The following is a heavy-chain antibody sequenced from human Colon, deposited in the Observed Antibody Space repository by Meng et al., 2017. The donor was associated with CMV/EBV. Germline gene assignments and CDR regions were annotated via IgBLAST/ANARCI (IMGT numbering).Heavy chain of an antibody. CDR1: GFSFSDFA. D-gene: IGHD3-3*01. CDR2: LSGSGANT. CDR3: TKGRQYSDFWSGQEY. J-gene: IGHJ4*02. Sequence: GESLKISCATSGFSFSDFAMSWIRQAPGKGLEWVSSLSGSGANTFYAESVKGRFTISRDNSKNTLYLQMHSLRADGTAVYYCTKGRQYSDFWSGQEYWGQGTLVTVSS. V-gene: IGHV3-23*01.